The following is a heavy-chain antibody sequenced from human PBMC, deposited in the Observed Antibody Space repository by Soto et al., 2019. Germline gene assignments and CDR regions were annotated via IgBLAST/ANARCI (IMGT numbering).Heavy chain of an antibody. Sequence: EVQVVESGGGLVQPGGSLRLSCAASGFTFSDHYMDWVHQAPGKGLEWVGRSKNKADSYTTEYAASVKGRFTISRDGSKNSLFLQMNSLKTEDTAVYYCTVWGSGNDFGAAWGQGILVTVSS. CDR1: GFTFSDHY. CDR2: SKNKADSYTT. CDR3: TVWGSGNDFGAA. D-gene: IGHD3-10*01. J-gene: IGHJ4*02. V-gene: IGHV3-72*01.